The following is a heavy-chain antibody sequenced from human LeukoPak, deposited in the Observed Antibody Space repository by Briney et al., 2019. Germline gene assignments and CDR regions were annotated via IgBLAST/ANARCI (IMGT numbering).Heavy chain of an antibody. Sequence: PGGSLRLSCAASGFTFSSYAMHWVRQAPGKGLEWVSYINTGSDSIYYADSVKGRFTISRDNAKNSLFLQMNSLRAEDTAVYYCARDLYEVTEPLVDYWGQGTLVTVSS. CDR1: GFTFSSYA. V-gene: IGHV3-48*04. CDR3: ARDLYEVTEPLVDY. CDR2: INTGSDSI. J-gene: IGHJ4*02. D-gene: IGHD2-21*02.